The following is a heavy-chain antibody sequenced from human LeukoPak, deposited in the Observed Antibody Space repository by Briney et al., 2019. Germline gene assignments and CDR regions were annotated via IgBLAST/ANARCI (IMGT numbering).Heavy chain of an antibody. CDR3: ARDKKGASCYDY. CDR2: IYYSGST. Sequence: SETLSLTCTVPGGSISSYYWSWIRQPPWKGLEWIGYIYYSGSTNYNPSLKSRVTISVDTSKNQFSLKLSSVTAADTAVYYCARDKKGASCYDYWGQGTLVTVSS. D-gene: IGHD2-2*01. V-gene: IGHV4-59*01. J-gene: IGHJ4*02. CDR1: GGSISSYY.